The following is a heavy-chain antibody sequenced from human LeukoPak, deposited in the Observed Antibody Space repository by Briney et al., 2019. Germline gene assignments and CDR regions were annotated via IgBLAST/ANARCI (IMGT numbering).Heavy chain of an antibody. CDR3: AKGTSSGWYYFDY. V-gene: IGHV4-38-2*02. CDR1: GYSISSGYY. CDR2: IYHSGST. J-gene: IGHJ4*02. Sequence: PSETLSLTCSVSGYSISSGYYWGCIRQPPGKGLEWIGSIYHSGSTYCNPSLKSRVSISVDTSKNQFSLRLSSVTAADTAVYYCAKGTSSGWYYFDYWGQGTLVTVSS. D-gene: IGHD6-19*01.